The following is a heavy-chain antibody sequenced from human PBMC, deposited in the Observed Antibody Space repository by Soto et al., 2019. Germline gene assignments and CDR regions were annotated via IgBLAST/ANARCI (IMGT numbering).Heavy chain of an antibody. V-gene: IGHV1-69*13. CDR2: IIPIFGTA. D-gene: IGHD2-15*01. J-gene: IGHJ6*02. CDR3: AKTVAAHYYYGMDV. Sequence: SVKVSCKASGGTFSSYAISWVRQAPGQGLEWMGRIIPIFGTANYAQKFQGRVTITADESTSTAYMELSSLRSEDTAVYYCAKTVAAHYYYGMDVWGQGTTVTVSS. CDR1: GGTFSSYA.